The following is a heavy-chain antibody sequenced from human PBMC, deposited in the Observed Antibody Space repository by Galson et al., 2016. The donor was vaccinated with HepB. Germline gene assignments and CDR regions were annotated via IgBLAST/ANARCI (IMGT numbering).Heavy chain of an antibody. Sequence: TLSLTCSVSDDSMTRPGYYWTWIRQPPGGGLEWIGYIHYSGITFYNPSLRSRVIISLDMSKNLFTLRLTSVTAADTGAYYCARDGSYDSLAGFYNGWFDPWGQGTLVTVSS. V-gene: IGHV4-31*03. J-gene: IGHJ5*02. CDR1: DDSMTRPGYY. D-gene: IGHD3-9*01. CDR3: ARDGSYDSLAGFYNGWFDP. CDR2: IHYSGIT.